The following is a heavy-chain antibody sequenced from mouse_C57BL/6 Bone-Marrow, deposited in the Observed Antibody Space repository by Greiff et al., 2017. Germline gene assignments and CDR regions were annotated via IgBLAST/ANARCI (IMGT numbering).Heavy chain of an antibody. CDR3: AIYYDILSDGRDY. J-gene: IGHJ4*01. CDR1: GYTFTSYW. CDR2: IDPNSGGT. D-gene: IGHD2-4*01. V-gene: IGHV1-72*01. Sequence: QVHVKQPGAELVKPGASVKLSCKASGYTFTSYWMHWVKQRPGRGLEWIGRIDPNSGGTKYNAKFKSKATLTVDTPSSTAYMQLNSLTSKASAVYYCAIYYDILSDGRDYWGQGTSVTVSS.